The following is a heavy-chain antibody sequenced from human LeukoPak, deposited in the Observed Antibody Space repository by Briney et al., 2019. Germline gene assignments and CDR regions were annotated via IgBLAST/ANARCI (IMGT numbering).Heavy chain of an antibody. CDR1: GFTFSSYS. D-gene: IGHD3-9*01. V-gene: IGHV3-21*01. CDR3: AIDSARYLDWLLWAYMDV. Sequence: PGGSLRLSCAASGFTFSSYSMNWVRQAPGRGLEWVSPISSSSSYIYYADSVRGGFTISRENAQNSLYVHMNGLRAEDTAVYYCAIDSARYLDWLLWAYMDVWVKGTTVPIPS. J-gene: IGHJ6*03. CDR2: ISSSSSYI.